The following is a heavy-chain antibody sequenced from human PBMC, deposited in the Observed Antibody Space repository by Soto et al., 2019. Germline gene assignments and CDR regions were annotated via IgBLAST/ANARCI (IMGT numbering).Heavy chain of an antibody. CDR1: GFTFSSYA. D-gene: IGHD6-6*01. CDR3: ARDQWEYSSSSSAFDI. J-gene: IGHJ3*02. CDR2: ISGSGGST. V-gene: IGHV3-23*01. Sequence: GGSLRLSCAASGFTFSSYAMSWVRQAPGKGLEWVSAISGSGGSTYYADSVKGRFTISRDNAKNTLYLQMNSLRAEDTAVYYCARDQWEYSSSSSAFDIWGQGTMGTVSS.